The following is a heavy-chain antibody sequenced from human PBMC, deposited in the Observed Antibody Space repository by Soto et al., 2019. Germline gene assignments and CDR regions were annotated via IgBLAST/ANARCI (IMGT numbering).Heavy chain of an antibody. J-gene: IGHJ4*02. CDR1: GFTFSSYS. D-gene: IGHD2-15*01. CDR2: ISSSSSTI. V-gene: IGHV3-48*01. CDR3: ARSYCSGGSCYYYFDY. Sequence: GSLRLSCAASGFTFSSYSMNWVRQAPGKGLEWVSYISSSSSTIYYADSVKGRFTISRDNAKNSLYLQMNSLRAEDTAVYYCARSYCSGGSCYYYFDYWGQGNLVTVSS.